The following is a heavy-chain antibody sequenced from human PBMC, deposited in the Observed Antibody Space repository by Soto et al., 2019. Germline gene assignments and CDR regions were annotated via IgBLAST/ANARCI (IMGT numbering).Heavy chain of an antibody. CDR2: ISYYGSNN. CDR1: GFTFSSYA. J-gene: IGHJ6*02. D-gene: IGHD5-12*01. Sequence: GGSLRLSCAASGFTFSSYAMHWVRQAPGKGLVCVAFISYYGSNNYYADSVKGRFTISRDNSKNSLYLQIIILRAEDMVVYYCARDYYRFNSGYGFSMDVWGQGTTVTVSS. CDR3: ARDYYRFNSGYGFSMDV. V-gene: IGHV3-30-3*01.